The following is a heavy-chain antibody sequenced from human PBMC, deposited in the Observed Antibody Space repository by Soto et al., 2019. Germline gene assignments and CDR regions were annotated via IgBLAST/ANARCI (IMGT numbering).Heavy chain of an antibody. J-gene: IGHJ6*03. Sequence: PSETLSLTCTVSGGSISSYYWSWIRQPPGKGLEWIGYIYYSGSTNYNPSLKSRVTISVDTSKNQFSLKLSSVTAADTAVYYCARLKLPWVVQVAPVYYYYYMDVWGKGPTVTVSS. CDR1: GGSISSYY. CDR2: IYYSGST. CDR3: ARLKLPWVVQVAPVYYYYYMDV. V-gene: IGHV4-59*08. D-gene: IGHD2-8*02.